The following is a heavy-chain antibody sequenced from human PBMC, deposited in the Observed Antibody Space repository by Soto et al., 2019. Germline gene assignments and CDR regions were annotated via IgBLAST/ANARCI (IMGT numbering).Heavy chain of an antibody. J-gene: IGHJ5*02. Sequence: QVQLVQSGAEVKKPGASVKVSCKASGYTFTSYDINWVRQATGQGLEWMGWMNPNSGNTGYAQKFQGRVTMTMNTAISTAYMELRSLRSEDTAVYYCARAFSPDRFLELLLSYHWFDPWGQGTLVTVSS. V-gene: IGHV1-8*01. CDR1: GYTFTSYD. D-gene: IGHD3-3*01. CDR2: MNPNSGNT. CDR3: ARAFSPDRFLELLLSYHWFDP.